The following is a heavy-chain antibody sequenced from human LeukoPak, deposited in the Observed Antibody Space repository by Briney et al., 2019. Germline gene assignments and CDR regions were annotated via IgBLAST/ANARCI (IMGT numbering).Heavy chain of an antibody. CDR1: GYTFTGYY. CDR3: ASATSYYYGMDV. CDR2: INPNSGGT. J-gene: IGHJ6*02. Sequence: ASVKVSCKASGYTFTGYYMHWVRQAPGQGLEWMGWINPNSGGTNYAQKFQGRVTMTRDTSISTAYMELSRLRSDDTAVCYCASATSYYYGMDVWGQGTTVTVSS. V-gene: IGHV1-2*02.